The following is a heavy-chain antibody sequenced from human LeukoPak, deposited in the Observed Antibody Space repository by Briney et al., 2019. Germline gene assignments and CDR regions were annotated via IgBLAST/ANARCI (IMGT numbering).Heavy chain of an antibody. J-gene: IGHJ4*02. CDR2: IGSGGDTT. V-gene: IGHV3-23*01. CDR1: GFTFSSYA. D-gene: IGHD2-15*01. Sequence: PGGSLRLSCAASGFTFSSYAMSWVRQAPGKGLEWVSTIGSGGDTTDYADSVKGRFAISRDNSKNTLYLQMNTLGAEDTALYYCVKGLISGVAGLTPLFDNWGQGTPVTVSS. CDR3: VKGLISGVAGLTPLFDN.